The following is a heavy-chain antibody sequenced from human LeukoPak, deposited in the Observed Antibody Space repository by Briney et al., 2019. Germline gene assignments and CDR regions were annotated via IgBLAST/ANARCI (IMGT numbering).Heavy chain of an antibody. J-gene: IGHJ5*02. V-gene: IGHV3-30*02. CDR3: AKDAFRGYSYGYRVSMVWFDQ. CDR1: GFTFSSYG. D-gene: IGHD5-18*01. CDR2: IRYDGSNK. Sequence: GGSLRLSCAASGFTFSSYGMHWVHQAPGKGLEWVAFIRYDGSNKYYVDSVKGRFTISRDNSKNTLSLQMSSLRAEDTAVYFCAKDAFRGYSYGYRVSMVWFDQWGQGILVTVSS.